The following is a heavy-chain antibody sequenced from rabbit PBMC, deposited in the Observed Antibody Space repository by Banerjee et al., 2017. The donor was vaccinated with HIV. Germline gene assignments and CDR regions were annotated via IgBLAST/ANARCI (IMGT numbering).Heavy chain of an antibody. CDR3: ARDYTDGYAGYASYLNL. D-gene: IGHD6-1*01. J-gene: IGHJ4*01. CDR2: IDPVFGST. CDR1: GFDFSSYY. Sequence: QLKESGGGLVQPGGSLKLSCKASGFDFSSYYMSWVRQAPGKGLEWIGTIDPVFGSTYYASWVKGRFTISSDNAQNTVFLQMTSLTASDTATYFCARDYTDGYAGYASYLNLWGQGTLVTVS. V-gene: IGHV1S7*01.